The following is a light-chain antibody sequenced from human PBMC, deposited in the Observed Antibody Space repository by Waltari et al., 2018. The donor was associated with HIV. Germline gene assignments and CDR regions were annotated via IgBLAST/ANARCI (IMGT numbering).Light chain of an antibody. Sequence: QTVVTQEPSFSVSPGGTVTLTCGLSSGSVSTSYYPSWYQQTPGQAPRTLIYSTNPRSSGVPERFSGSILGNKAALTITGAQADDESDYYCVLYMGSGSCMFGGGTKLTVL. V-gene: IGLV8-61*01. CDR2: STN. CDR3: VLYMGSGSCM. J-gene: IGLJ3*02. CDR1: SGSVSTSYY.